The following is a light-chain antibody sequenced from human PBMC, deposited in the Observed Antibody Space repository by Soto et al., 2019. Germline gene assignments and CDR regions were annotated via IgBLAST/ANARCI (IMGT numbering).Light chain of an antibody. V-gene: IGLV2-14*01. Sequence: QSVLTQPASVSGSPGQSITISCTGTSSDVGGYTYVSWYQHHQGKAPKLIIDEVVHRPSGISYRFSGSKSGNTASLTISGLQADDEADYYCSSHTTTSPYVFGTGTKVTVL. CDR1: SSDVGGYTY. CDR2: EVV. J-gene: IGLJ1*01. CDR3: SSHTTTSPYV.